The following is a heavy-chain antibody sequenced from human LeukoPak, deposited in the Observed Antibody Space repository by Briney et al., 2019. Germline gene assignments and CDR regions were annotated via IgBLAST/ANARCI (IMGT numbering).Heavy chain of an antibody. D-gene: IGHD3-10*01. V-gene: IGHV3-30-3*01. CDR2: ISYDGSSE. CDR1: GFTFSSYA. J-gene: IGHJ4*02. CDR3: ARDNPAYGSGRGTGFDY. Sequence: GGSLRLSCAASGFTFSSYAMHWVRQAPGKGLEWVAVISYDGSSEYYADSVKGRFTISRDNSKNTLYLQMNSLRAEDTAVYYCARDNPAYGSGRGTGFDYWGQGTLVSVSS.